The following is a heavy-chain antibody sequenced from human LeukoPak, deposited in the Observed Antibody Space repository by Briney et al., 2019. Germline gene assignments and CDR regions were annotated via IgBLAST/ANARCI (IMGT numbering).Heavy chain of an antibody. Sequence: SETLSLTCTVSGGSISSYYWGWIRQPPGKGLEWIGYIYYSGSTNYNPSLKSRVTISVDTSKNQFSLRLSSVTAADTAVYYCARVASGSYRWFDPWGQGTLVTVSS. J-gene: IGHJ5*02. V-gene: IGHV4-59*01. CDR1: GGSISSYY. CDR3: ARVASGSYRWFDP. D-gene: IGHD1-26*01. CDR2: IYYSGST.